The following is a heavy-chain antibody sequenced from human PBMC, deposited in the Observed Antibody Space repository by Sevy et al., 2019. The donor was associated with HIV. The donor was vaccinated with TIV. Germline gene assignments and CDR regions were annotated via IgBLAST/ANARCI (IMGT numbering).Heavy chain of an antibody. CDR3: SKGGFTMVRGVFDY. Sequence: GGSLRLSCAASGLSFSSYAMSWVRQTPGKGLEWVSAISGRGGSTYYADSVKGRFTISRDNSKNTLYLQMNSLRAEDTAVYYCSKGGFTMVRGVFDYWGQGTLVTVSS. V-gene: IGHV3-23*01. CDR2: ISGRGGST. CDR1: GLSFSSYA. D-gene: IGHD3-10*01. J-gene: IGHJ4*02.